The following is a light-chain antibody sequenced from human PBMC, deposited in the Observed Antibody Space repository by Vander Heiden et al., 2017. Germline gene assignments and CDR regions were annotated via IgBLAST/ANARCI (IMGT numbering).Light chain of an antibody. CDR2: KAS. J-gene: IGKJ1*01. CDR3: QQYKNYWT. Sequence: DIQMTQSPSTLSASVGDRVTITCRASQSISTDLAWYQRKPGTAPKLLIYKASTLESGVPSRFSGSGSGTEFTLTISSLQPDDFATYYCQQYKNYWTSGQGTKVEIK. V-gene: IGKV1-5*03. CDR1: QSISTD.